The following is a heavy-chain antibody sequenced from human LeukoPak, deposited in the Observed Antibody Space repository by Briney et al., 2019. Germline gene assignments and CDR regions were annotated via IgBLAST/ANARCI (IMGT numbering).Heavy chain of an antibody. CDR2: INPNNGGT. CDR3: ARLIDSSGSGIDY. CDR1: GYTFTGYY. J-gene: IGHJ4*02. V-gene: IGHV1-2*02. D-gene: IGHD3-22*01. Sequence: ASVKVSCKASGYTFTGYYLHWVRQAPGQGLEWVVWINPNNGGTNYAQTFQGRVTMTRDTSISTAYMELSRLRFDDTAVYYCARLIDSSGSGIDYWGQGTLVTVSS.